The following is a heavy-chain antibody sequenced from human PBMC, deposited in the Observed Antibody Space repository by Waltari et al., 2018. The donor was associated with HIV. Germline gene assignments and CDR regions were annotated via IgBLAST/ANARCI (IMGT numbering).Heavy chain of an antibody. CDR1: GFIFRSFW. CDR2: MSPDGSAI. D-gene: IGHD3-10*01. V-gene: IGHV3-7*01. Sequence: EVHLVESGGGSVQPGWTLRLSCAASGFIFRSFWRKWVRQAPGRGLEWVANMSPDGSAIRYVDSVKGRFTVSRDNAANSLHLQMDSVTPEDTAIYYCAGWFGDYNYWGQGILVSVSS. CDR3: AGWFGDYNY. J-gene: IGHJ4*02.